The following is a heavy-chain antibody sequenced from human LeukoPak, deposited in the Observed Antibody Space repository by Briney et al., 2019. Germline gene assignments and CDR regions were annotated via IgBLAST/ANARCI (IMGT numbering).Heavy chain of an antibody. CDR3: ARGVDTAMAPVPNDY. Sequence: PGGSLRLSCAASGFTFSSYWMSWVRQAPGKGLEWVSSISSSSSYIYYADSVKGRFTISRDNAKNSLYLQMNSLRAEDTAVYYCARGVDTAMAPVPNDYWGQGTLVTGSS. CDR2: ISSSSSYI. J-gene: IGHJ4*02. V-gene: IGHV3-21*01. CDR1: GFTFSSYW. D-gene: IGHD5-18*01.